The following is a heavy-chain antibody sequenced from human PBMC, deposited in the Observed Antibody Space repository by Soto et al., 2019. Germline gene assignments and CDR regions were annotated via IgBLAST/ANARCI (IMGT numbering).Heavy chain of an antibody. CDR3: ARENCSGGSCYSRWFDP. D-gene: IGHD2-15*01. CDR2: IYYSGST. CDR1: GGSISSYY. V-gene: IGHV4-59*01. J-gene: IGHJ5*02. Sequence: SETLSLTCTVSGGSISSYYWSWVRQPPGKGLEWIGDIYYSGSTNYDPSLKSRVTISVDTSKNQFSLKLSSVTAADTAVYYCARENCSGGSCYSRWFDPWGQGTLVTVSS.